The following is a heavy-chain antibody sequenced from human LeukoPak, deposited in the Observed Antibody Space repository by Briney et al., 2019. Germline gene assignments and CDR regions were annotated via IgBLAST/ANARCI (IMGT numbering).Heavy chain of an antibody. CDR1: GGSISSYY. V-gene: IGHV4-59*08. CDR3: ASNYYGSGSLDY. D-gene: IGHD3-10*01. Sequence: KPSETLSLTCTVSGGSISSYYWSWLRQPPGKGLEWIGYIYYSGSTNYNPSLKSRVTISVDTSKNQFSLKVSSVTAADTAVYYCASNYYGSGSLDYWGQGNLVTVSS. CDR2: IYYSGST. J-gene: IGHJ4*02.